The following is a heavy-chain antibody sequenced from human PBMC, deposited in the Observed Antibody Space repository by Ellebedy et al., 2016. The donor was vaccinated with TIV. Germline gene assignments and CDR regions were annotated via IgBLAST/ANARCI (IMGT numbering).Heavy chain of an antibody. D-gene: IGHD5-24*01. Sequence: GESLKLSCIASGFTFSRYGMHWVRQAPGKGLEWVALVTFDGSNKYYADSVKGRFTVSRDSSKNTLYLEMNSLRGEDTAVYYCAKDAKEKARVSWEYDYWGQGILVTVSS. J-gene: IGHJ4*02. CDR2: VTFDGSNK. CDR3: AKDAKEKARVSWEYDY. V-gene: IGHV3-30*18. CDR1: GFTFSRYG.